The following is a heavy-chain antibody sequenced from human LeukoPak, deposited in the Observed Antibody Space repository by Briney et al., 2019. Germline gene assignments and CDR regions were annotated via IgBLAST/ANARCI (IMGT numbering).Heavy chain of an antibody. Sequence: KPSETLSLTCAVYGGSFSGYYLSWIRQPPGKGLEWIGEINHSGSTNYNPSLKSRVTISVDTSRNQFSLKLSSVTAADTAVYYCARGDFYDSSGYPPMWGQGTLVTVSS. CDR1: GGSFSGYY. CDR3: ARGDFYDSSGYPPM. D-gene: IGHD3-22*01. V-gene: IGHV4-34*01. CDR2: INHSGST. J-gene: IGHJ4*02.